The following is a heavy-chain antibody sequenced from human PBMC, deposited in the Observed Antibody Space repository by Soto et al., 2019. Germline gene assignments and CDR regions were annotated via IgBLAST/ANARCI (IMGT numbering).Heavy chain of an antibody. CDR3: ARGGIAARPRFPDYYYMDV. CDR2: MNPNSGNT. V-gene: IGHV1-8*01. CDR1: GYNFTSYD. Sequence: ASVKVSCKASGYNFTSYDINWVRQATGQGLEWMGWMNPNSGNTGYAQKFQGRVTMTRNTSISTAYMELSSLRSEDTAVYYCARGGIAARPRFPDYYYMDVWGKGTTVTVSS. D-gene: IGHD6-6*01. J-gene: IGHJ6*03.